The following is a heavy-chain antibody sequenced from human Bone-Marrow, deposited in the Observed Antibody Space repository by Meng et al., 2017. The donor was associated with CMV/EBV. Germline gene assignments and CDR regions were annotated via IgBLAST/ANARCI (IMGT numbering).Heavy chain of an antibody. CDR1: GFTFSSYW. J-gene: IGHJ4*02. D-gene: IGHD1-1*01. CDR3: AHDTGTRGFDN. Sequence: GESLKISCAASGFTFSSYWMSWVRQAPGKGLEWVANIKQDGSEKYYVDSVKGRFTISRDNSKNTLYLQMNTVTAEDTAIYYCAHDTGTRGFDNWGQGTLVTVSS. V-gene: IGHV3-7*03. CDR2: IKQDGSEK.